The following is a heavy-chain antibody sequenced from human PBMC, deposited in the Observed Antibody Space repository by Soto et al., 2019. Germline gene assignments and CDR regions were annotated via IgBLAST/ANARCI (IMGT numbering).Heavy chain of an antibody. J-gene: IGHJ6*03. CDR2: IYSGGST. D-gene: IGHD6-6*01. V-gene: IGHV3-66*01. Sequence: GGSLRLSCAASGFTVSSNYMSWVRQAPGKGLEWVSVIYSGGSTYYADSVKGRFTISRDNSKNTLYLQMNSLRAEDTAVYYCARDLERQLGHYYYYYMDVWGKGTTVTVSS. CDR1: GFTVSSNY. CDR3: ARDLERQLGHYYYYYMDV.